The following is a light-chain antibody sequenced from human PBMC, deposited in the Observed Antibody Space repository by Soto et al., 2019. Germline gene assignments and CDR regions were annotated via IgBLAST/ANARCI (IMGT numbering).Light chain of an antibody. CDR3: QQYNTSPWT. CDR2: GAS. CDR1: QSVSSSY. J-gene: IGKJ1*01. Sequence: EVVLTQSPGTLSLSPGERATLSCRASQSVSSSYLAWYQQKPGQAPRLLIYGASSRATGIPDRVSGSGSGTDFTFTISRLEPEDFAVYYCQQYNTSPWTFGQGTKVEIK. V-gene: IGKV3-20*01.